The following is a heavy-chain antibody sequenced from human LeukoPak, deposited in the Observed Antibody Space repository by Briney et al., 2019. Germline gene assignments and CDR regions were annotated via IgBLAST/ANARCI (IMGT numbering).Heavy chain of an antibody. D-gene: IGHD6-19*01. V-gene: IGHV1-2*02. Sequence: GASVKVSCKASGYTFTGYYKHWVRQAPGQGLEWMGWINPNSGGTNYAQKFQGRVTMTRDTSISTAYMELSRLRSDDTAVYYCARAHSSGWFGIHAFDIWGQGTMVTVSS. CDR1: GYTFTGYY. J-gene: IGHJ3*02. CDR3: ARAHSSGWFGIHAFDI. CDR2: INPNSGGT.